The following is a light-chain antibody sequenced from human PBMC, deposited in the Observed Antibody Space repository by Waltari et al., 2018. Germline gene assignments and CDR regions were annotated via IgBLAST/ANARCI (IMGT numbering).Light chain of an antibody. CDR3: QAWDSDTDVV. V-gene: IGLV3-1*01. Sequence: SYELIQPPSVSVSPGQTASITCSGDKLGDKYACWYQQKPGQSPVLVIYQDNKRPSGIPERFSGSNSGNTATLTISGTQTMDEADYYCQAWDSDTDVVFGGGTKLTV. CDR2: QDN. J-gene: IGLJ2*01. CDR1: KLGDKY.